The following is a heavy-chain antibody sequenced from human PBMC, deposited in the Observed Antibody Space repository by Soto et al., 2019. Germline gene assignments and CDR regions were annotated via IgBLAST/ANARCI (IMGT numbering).Heavy chain of an antibody. CDR3: ARGFPLIRPFRLRTPDAFDI. CDR2: IYPGDSDT. J-gene: IGHJ3*02. V-gene: IGHV5-51*01. CDR1: GYSFTSYW. Sequence: PGESLKISCKGSGYSFTSYWIGWVRQMPGKGLEWMGIIYPGDSDTRYSPSFQGQVTISADKSISTAYLQWSSLKASDTAMYYCARGFPLIRPFRLRTPDAFDIWGQGTMVTVSS.